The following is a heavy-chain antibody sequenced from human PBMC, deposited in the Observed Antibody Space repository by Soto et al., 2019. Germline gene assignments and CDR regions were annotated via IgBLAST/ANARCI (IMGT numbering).Heavy chain of an antibody. D-gene: IGHD3-3*01. CDR2: IYGSGST. J-gene: IGHJ5*02. CDR1: GGAIGSHY. Sequence: SETLSLTCTISGGAIGSHYWTWIRQPAGKGLEWIGRIYGSGSTKYNPSLQGRVTMSLDTSKNQFSLRLESVTAADTAVYYCARGQRFSDWFDPWGQGTLVTVSS. CDR3: ARGQRFSDWFDP. V-gene: IGHV4-4*07.